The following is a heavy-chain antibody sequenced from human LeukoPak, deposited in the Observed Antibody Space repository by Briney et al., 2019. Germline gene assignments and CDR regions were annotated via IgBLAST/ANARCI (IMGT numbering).Heavy chain of an antibody. D-gene: IGHD2-21*01. J-gene: IGHJ4*02. Sequence: GGSLRLSCAASGFIFSNYGMNWVRQAPGKGLEWVAAISASGIATSYADSVRGRFTISRDNFKSTTYLQMNSLRAEDTAGFYSAEDHYVRDFCGGCSDYGGQGSAVTVSS. CDR2: ISASGIAT. CDR3: AEDHYVRDFCGGCSDY. V-gene: IGHV3-23*01. CDR1: GFIFSNYG.